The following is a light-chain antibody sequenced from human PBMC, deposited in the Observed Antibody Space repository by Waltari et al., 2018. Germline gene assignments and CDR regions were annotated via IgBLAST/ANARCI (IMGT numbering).Light chain of an antibody. J-gene: IGKJ4*01. CDR1: QSVNNK. V-gene: IGKV3-11*01. CDR3: QHRSSWPLT. CDR2: DAS. Sequence: EIVLTQSLATLSLSPGARATLSCRASQSVNNKLAWYQQKPGQAPRLLIYDASTRATGVPARFSGSGSGTDLTLSISSLEPEDFAVYYCQHRSSWPLTFGGGTKLEIK.